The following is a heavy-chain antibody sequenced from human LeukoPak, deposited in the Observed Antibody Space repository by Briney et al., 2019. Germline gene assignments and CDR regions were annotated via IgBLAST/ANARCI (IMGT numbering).Heavy chain of an antibody. CDR2: IYSGGST. J-gene: IGHJ6*03. CDR1: GFTVSSNY. V-gene: IGHV3-66*02. D-gene: IGHD3-3*01. Sequence: PGGSLRLSCAASGFTVSSNYMSWVRQAPGKGLEWVSVIYSGGSTYYADSVKGRFTISRDNSKNTLYLQMNSLRAEDTAVYYCARDFWSGYSYYMDVWGKGTTATVSS. CDR3: ARDFWSGYSYYMDV.